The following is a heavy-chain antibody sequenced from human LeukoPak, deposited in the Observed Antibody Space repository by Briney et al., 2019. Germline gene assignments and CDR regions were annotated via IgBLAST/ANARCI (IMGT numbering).Heavy chain of an antibody. D-gene: IGHD6-13*01. CDR2: ISGSGGTS. CDR3: AKAIPPSSIAAADTWYFDL. Sequence: PGGSLRLSCAASGFTFSSYAMTWVRQAPGKGLEWVAAISGSGGTSYYADSVKGRFTISRDNSKNTLYLQMSSLRAEDTAVYYCAKAIPPSSIAAADTWYFDLWGRGTLVTVSP. J-gene: IGHJ2*01. V-gene: IGHV3-23*01. CDR1: GFTFSSYA.